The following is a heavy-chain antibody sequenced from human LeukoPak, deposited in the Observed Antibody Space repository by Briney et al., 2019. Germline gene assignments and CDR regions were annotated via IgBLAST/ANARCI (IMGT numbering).Heavy chain of an antibody. V-gene: IGHV1-69*04. D-gene: IGHD3-22*01. Sequence: SVKVSCKASGYTFTSYGISWVRQAPGQGLEWMGRIIPILGIANYAQKFQGRVTITADKSTSTAYMELSSLRSEDTAVYYCARRNYDSSGYYSDYYYYGMDVWGQGTTVTVSS. J-gene: IGHJ6*02. CDR1: GYTFTSYG. CDR3: ARRNYDSSGYYSDYYYYGMDV. CDR2: IIPILGIA.